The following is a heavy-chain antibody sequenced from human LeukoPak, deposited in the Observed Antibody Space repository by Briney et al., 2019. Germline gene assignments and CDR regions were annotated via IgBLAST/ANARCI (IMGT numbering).Heavy chain of an antibody. CDR1: GFTFSDYY. V-gene: IGHV3-11*01. J-gene: IGHJ6*02. Sequence: GGSLRLSCAASGFTFSDYYMSWIRQAPGKGLEWVSYISSSGSTIYYADSVKGRFTISRDNAKNSLYLQMNSLRAEDTAVYYCARDRTYSSSSMPYYYYGMDVWGQGTTVTVSS. CDR3: ARDRTYSSSSMPYYYYGMDV. D-gene: IGHD6-6*01. CDR2: ISSSGSTI.